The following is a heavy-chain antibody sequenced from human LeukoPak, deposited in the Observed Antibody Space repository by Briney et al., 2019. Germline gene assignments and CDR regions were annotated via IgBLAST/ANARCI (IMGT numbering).Heavy chain of an antibody. CDR2: ISARGGAT. D-gene: IGHD4-17*01. CDR3: AKGNYGEKIDY. V-gene: IGHV3-23*01. CDR1: GFTFLRHG. J-gene: IGHJ4*02. Sequence: GSLRLSCAASGFTFLRHGMTWFRQAPGKGLEWVSGISARGGATYYADSVKGRFTISRDNSKNTLYLQMNSLKAEDAALYYCAKGNYGEKIDYWGPGTLVTVSS.